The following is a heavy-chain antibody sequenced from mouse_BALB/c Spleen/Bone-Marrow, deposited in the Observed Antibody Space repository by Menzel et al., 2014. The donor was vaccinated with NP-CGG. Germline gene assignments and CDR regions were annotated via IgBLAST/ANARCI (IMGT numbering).Heavy chain of an antibody. D-gene: IGHD1-1*01. V-gene: IGHV5-4*02. CDR1: GFTFXDYY. Sequence: EVNVVESGGGLVKPGGSLKLSCAASGFTFXDYYMYWVRQTPEKRLEWVATISDGGSYTYYPDSVKGRFTISRDNAKNNLYLQMSSLKSEDTAMYYCANYYGSTWFAYWGQGTLVTVSA. CDR2: ISDGGSYT. CDR3: ANYYGSTWFAY. J-gene: IGHJ3*01.